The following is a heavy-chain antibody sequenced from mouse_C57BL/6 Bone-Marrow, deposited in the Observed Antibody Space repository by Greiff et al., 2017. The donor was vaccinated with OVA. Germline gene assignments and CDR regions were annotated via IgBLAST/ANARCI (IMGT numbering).Heavy chain of an antibody. CDR3: ARTSALYYYGF. V-gene: IGHV14-2*01. J-gene: IGHJ2*01. CDR2: IDPEDGDT. Sequence: VQLQQSGAELVKPGASVKLSCKASGFTIKDYYMHWVKQRPEQGLEWIGRIDPEDGDTKYAPKFKGKATITADKSSNKAYLQLSSLTSEDTAFYYCARTSALYYYGFWGKGTTLTVSS. CDR1: GFTIKDYY.